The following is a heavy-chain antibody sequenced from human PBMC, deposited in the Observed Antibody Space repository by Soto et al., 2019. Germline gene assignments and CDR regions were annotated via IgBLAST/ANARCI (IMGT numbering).Heavy chain of an antibody. CDR3: ARKEVGATLKDFDY. J-gene: IGHJ4*02. D-gene: IGHD1-26*01. CDR1: GYTFTSYG. V-gene: IGHV1-18*01. CDR2: ISADNGNT. Sequence: QVQLEQSGAEVKKPGASVKVSCKASGYTFTSYGITWVRQAPGQGLEWMGWISADNGNTNHAQKFQDRVTLTTDTSTTTAYMELRSLRSDDTAVYYCARKEVGATLKDFDYWGQGTLVTVSS.